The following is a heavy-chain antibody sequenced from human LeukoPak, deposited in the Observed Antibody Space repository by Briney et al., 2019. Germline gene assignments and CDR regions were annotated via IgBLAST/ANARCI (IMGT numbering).Heavy chain of an antibody. V-gene: IGHV4-34*01. CDR2: INHSGST. D-gene: IGHD3-3*01. CDR3: ARASITIFGVASTYYYYGMDV. Sequence: KLPETLSLPCAVYGGSFSGYYWSWIRQPPGKGLEWIGEINHSGSTNCNPSLKSRVTISVDTSKNQFSLKLSSVTAADTAVYYCARASITIFGVASTYYYYGMDVWGQGTTVTVSS. CDR1: GGSFSGYY. J-gene: IGHJ6*02.